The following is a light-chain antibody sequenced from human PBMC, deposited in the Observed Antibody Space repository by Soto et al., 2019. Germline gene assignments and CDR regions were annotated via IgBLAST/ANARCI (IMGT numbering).Light chain of an antibody. CDR2: DAS. V-gene: IGKV3-15*01. J-gene: IGKJ1*01. Sequence: EIVFTQSPATLSLSPGEIATLSCRASQSVSSYLAWYQQKPGQAPRLLVYDASTRATGIPARFSGSGSGTEFTLTISSLQSEDFAVYYCQQYNNWPRTFGQGTKVDNK. CDR3: QQYNNWPRT. CDR1: QSVSSY.